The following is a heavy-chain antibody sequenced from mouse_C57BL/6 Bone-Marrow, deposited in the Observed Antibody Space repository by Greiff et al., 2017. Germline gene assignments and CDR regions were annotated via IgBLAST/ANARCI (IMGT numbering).Heavy chain of an antibody. D-gene: IGHD2-4*01. CDR1: GYTFTSYW. CDR3: ARHDYDGAWFAY. V-gene: IGHV1-64*01. CDR2: IHPNSGST. J-gene: IGHJ3*01. Sequence: QVQLQQPGAELVKPGASVKLSCKASGYTFTSYWMHWVKQRPGQGLEWIGMIHPNSGSTKYNEKFKRKATLTVDKSSSTAYMQISSLTSEDSAVYYCARHDYDGAWFAYWGQGTLVTVSA.